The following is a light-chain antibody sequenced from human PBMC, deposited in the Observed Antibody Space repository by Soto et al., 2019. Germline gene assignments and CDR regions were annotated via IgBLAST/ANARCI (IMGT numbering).Light chain of an antibody. CDR1: QTITSFY. Sequence: IVLTQSPGTLSLSPGERATLTCRASQTITSFYLAWYQQKPGQAPRLLIYGTSTRATGIPDRFSGSGSGTDFTLTIRILEPEDFAVYYCQQFGGSPPRFTFGPGTKVEVK. V-gene: IGKV3-20*01. CDR2: GTS. CDR3: QQFGGSPPRFT. J-gene: IGKJ3*01.